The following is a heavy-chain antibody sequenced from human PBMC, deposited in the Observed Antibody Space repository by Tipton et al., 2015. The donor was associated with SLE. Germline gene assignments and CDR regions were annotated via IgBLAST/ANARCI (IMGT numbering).Heavy chain of an antibody. CDR1: GFTFSIYG. J-gene: IGHJ2*01. V-gene: IGHV3-30*02. CDR3: AKDFSNYGDYVWYFDL. CDR2: IRYDGSYT. D-gene: IGHD4-17*01. Sequence: GSLRLSCAASGFTFSIYGMHWVRQAPGKGLEWVAFIRYDGSYTYYRNSVKGRFTISRDNSKNTVYLQMTSLRPEDTAIYYCAKDFSNYGDYVWYFDLWGRGTLVTVSS.